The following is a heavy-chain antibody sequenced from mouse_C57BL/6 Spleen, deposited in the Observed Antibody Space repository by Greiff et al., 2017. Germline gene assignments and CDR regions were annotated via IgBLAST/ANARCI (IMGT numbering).Heavy chain of an antibody. D-gene: IGHD2-2*01. CDR1: GYTFTSYW. V-gene: IGHV1-7*01. Sequence: VQLQQSGAELAKPGASVKLSCKASGYTFTSYWMHWVKKRPGQGLEWIGYINPSSGYTKYNQKFKDKATLTADKSSSTAYMQLSSLTYEDSAVYYCGGGLREGYYFDYWGQGTTLTVSS. CDR2: INPSSGYT. J-gene: IGHJ2*01. CDR3: GGGLREGYYFDY.